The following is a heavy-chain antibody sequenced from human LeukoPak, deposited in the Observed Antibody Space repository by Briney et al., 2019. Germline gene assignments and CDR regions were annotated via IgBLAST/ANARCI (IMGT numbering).Heavy chain of an antibody. CDR3: ATGKVGPYYYYMDV. J-gene: IGHJ6*03. V-gene: IGHV3-11*04. CDR2: ISSPGTTT. Sequence: GGSLRLSCAASGFPFGDYYMSWIRQAPGKGLEWVSHISSPGTTTLYADSVKGRFTISRDNAKNSLHLQMNTVRADDTAVYYCATGKVGPYYYYMDVWGKGTTVTVSS. D-gene: IGHD1-26*01. CDR1: GFPFGDYY.